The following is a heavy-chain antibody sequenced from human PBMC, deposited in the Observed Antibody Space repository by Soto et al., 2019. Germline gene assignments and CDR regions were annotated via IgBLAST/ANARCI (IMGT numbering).Heavy chain of an antibody. V-gene: IGHV4-38-2*02. D-gene: IGHD2-15*01. Sequence: AETLSLTCAVSGYSISSGYYWGLIRQPPGKGLEWIGSIYHSGSTYYNPSLKSRVTISVDTSKNQFSLKLSSVTAADTAVYYCARDKHGNPFDYWGQGTLVTVSS. J-gene: IGHJ4*02. CDR3: ARDKHGNPFDY. CDR2: IYHSGST. CDR1: GYSISSGYY.